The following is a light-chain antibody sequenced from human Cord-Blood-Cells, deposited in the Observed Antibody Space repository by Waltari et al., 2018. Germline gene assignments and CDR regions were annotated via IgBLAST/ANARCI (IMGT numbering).Light chain of an antibody. CDR3: QQSYSTLWT. V-gene: IGKV1-39*01. J-gene: IGKJ1*01. Sequence: DIQMTQSPSSLSASVGDRVTITCRASQSISSYLNWYQQKPGKAPTLLIYAASSLQSGFPSRFSGSGSGTDFTLTISSLQPEDFATYYCQQSYSTLWTFGQGTKVEIK. CDR1: QSISSY. CDR2: AAS.